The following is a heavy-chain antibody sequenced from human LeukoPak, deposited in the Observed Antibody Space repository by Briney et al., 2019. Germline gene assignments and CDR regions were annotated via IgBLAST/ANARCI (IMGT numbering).Heavy chain of an antibody. CDR1: GYTFTGYY. Sequence: ASVKVSCKASGYTFTGYYMHWVRQAPGQGLEWMGWINPNSGGTNYAQKFQGRVTMTRDTSISTAYMELSSLRSEDTAVYYCARMTVSGRDNWFDPWGQGTLVTVSS. V-gene: IGHV1-2*02. CDR2: INPNSGGT. CDR3: ARMTVSGRDNWFDP. J-gene: IGHJ5*02. D-gene: IGHD6-19*01.